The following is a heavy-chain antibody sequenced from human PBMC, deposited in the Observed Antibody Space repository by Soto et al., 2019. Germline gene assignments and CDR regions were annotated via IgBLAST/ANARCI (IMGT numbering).Heavy chain of an antibody. CDR2: IHPAGQPI. Sequence: EVQLVESGGGLVQPGGSLRLSCVASGFTFSSSEMYWVRQAPGKGLEWVSYIHPAGQPIFFADSVKGRFTISRDNAKKSVYLQMNSLRAEATAVYSCARRGSTWGQGTMVTVSS. V-gene: IGHV3-48*03. J-gene: IGHJ3*01. CDR1: GFTFSSSE. D-gene: IGHD2-2*01. CDR3: ARRGST.